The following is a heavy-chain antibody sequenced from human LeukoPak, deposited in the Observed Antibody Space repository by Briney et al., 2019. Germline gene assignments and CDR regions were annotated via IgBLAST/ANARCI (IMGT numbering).Heavy chain of an antibody. J-gene: IGHJ6*03. Sequence: GGSPRLSCAASEFTFVRYAMNWVRQAPGKGLEWVSYISSSSFKIGYADSVKGRFTISRDNSKNSLYLQMDSLRVEDTAVYYCVRDPSYGSSWYYYMDVWGKGTTVTVSS. CDR3: VRDPSYGSSWYYYMDV. V-gene: IGHV3-48*04. CDR2: ISSSSFKI. CDR1: EFTFVRYA. D-gene: IGHD6-13*01.